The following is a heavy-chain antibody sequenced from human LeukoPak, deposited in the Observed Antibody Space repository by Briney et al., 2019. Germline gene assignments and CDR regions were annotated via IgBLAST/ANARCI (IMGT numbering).Heavy chain of an antibody. Sequence: LSLTCAIYGGSFSGYYWSWIRQAPGKGLEWVAYISSSGSTKSHADSVKGRFTISRDNAKNSLYLQMNSLRAEDTAVYYCATVHYYDSSGRAGYWGQGTLVTVSS. CDR1: GGSFSGYY. J-gene: IGHJ4*02. CDR3: ATVHYYDSSGRAGY. V-gene: IGHV3-11*04. CDR2: ISSSGSTK. D-gene: IGHD3-22*01.